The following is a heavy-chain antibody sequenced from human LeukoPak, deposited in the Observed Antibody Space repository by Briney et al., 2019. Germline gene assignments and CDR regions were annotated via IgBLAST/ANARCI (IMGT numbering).Heavy chain of an antibody. D-gene: IGHD3-10*01. J-gene: IGHJ4*02. V-gene: IGHV1-8*01. CDR1: GYTLTSYD. CDR2: LTPNSRKP. CDR3: ARGVGSSFVY. Sequence: ASVNVSCKASGYTLTSYDINWVRQATGRGVEWMGWLTPNSRKPGYEQKIQGRVTLIRNTSISTAYMGLSSLRSEDTAVYYCARGVGSSFVYWGRGTMVSVPS.